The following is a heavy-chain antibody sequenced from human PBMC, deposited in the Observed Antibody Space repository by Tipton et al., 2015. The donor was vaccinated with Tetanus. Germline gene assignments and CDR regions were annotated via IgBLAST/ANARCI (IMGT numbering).Heavy chain of an antibody. V-gene: IGHV1-18*01. CDR2: ISAYNGKT. Sequence: QVQLVQSGSEMKEPGASVKVSCKASGYNFVNFGITWVRQAPGQGLEWVGWISAYNGKTKYAQKLQGRVTMTTDRSASTAYMDLRRLSPDDTAVYYCARVQEQRIYFYGMDVWGQGTTVTVSS. D-gene: IGHD6-25*01. CDR1: GYNFVNFG. J-gene: IGHJ6*02. CDR3: ARVQEQRIYFYGMDV.